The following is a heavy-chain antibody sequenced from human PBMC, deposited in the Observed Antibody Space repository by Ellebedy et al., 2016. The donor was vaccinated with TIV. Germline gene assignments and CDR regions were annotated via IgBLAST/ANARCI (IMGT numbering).Heavy chain of an antibody. V-gene: IGHV4-34*01. CDR2: ANSRGNT. CDR1: GVSFNNDF. CDR3: ASFSRPYYYYGMDV. Sequence: MPSETLSLTCSVYGVSFNNDFWNWIRQPPGKGLEWIGEANSRGNTNYNPSLRSRVTISADTSKNQFSLKLNFVTAADTAVYYCASFSRPYYYYGMDVWGQGTTVTVSS. J-gene: IGHJ6*02.